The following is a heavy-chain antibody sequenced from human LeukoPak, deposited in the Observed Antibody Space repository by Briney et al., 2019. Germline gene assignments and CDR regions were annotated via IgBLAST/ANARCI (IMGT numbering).Heavy chain of an antibody. Sequence: GGSLRLSCAASGSTFSTYSMNWVRQAPGKGLEWVSYISSAGSTNYYADSVKGRFTISRDNAKNSVYLQMNSLRAEDTAVYYCARDPAGAGIYYDYWGQGTLVTVPS. CDR2: ISSAGSTN. D-gene: IGHD6-19*01. J-gene: IGHJ4*02. CDR1: GSTFSTYS. CDR3: ARDPAGAGIYYDY. V-gene: IGHV3-48*01.